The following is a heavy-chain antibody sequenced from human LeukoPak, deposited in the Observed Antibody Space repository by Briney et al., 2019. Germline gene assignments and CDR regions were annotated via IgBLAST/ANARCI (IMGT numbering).Heavy chain of an antibody. Sequence: GGSLRLSCAASGLTFSNYWMHWVRQAPGKGLVWISRINPDGSHTSYADSVKGRFTISRDNAKNTLYLQMNSLRAEDAAVYFCTRDSYISNVYYGMDVWGQRATVTVSS. D-gene: IGHD1-26*01. CDR3: TRDSYISNVYYGMDV. V-gene: IGHV3-74*01. J-gene: IGHJ6*02. CDR2: INPDGSHT. CDR1: GLTFSNYW.